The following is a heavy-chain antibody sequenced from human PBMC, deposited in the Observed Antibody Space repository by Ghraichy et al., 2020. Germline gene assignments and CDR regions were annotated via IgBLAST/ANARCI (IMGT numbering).Heavy chain of an antibody. D-gene: IGHD5-24*01. J-gene: IGHJ6*03. CDR2: TRNKANSYTT. Sequence: GESLNISCAASGFRFSDHYMDWVRQAPGKGLEWVGRTRNKANSYTTEYAASVKGRFTISRDDSKNSLYLQMNSLKTEDTAVYYCARAIGLENYLDVWGKGITVTVSS. CDR3: ARAIGLENYLDV. CDR1: GFRFSDHY. V-gene: IGHV3-72*01.